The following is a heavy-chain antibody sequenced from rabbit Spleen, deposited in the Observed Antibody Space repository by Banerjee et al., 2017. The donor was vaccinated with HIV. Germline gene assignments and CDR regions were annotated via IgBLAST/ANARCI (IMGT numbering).Heavy chain of an antibody. CDR2: IYTTTGST. D-gene: IGHD8-1*01. CDR1: GVSFSSDNY. V-gene: IGHV1S40*01. Sequence: QSLEESGGDLVKPGASLTLTCTASGVSFSSDNYICWVRQAPGKGLELIACIYTTTGSTYYASWAKGRFTISKTSSTTVTLQMTSLTAADTATYFCARDGAGGSYFALWGQGTLVTVS. J-gene: IGHJ4*01. CDR3: ARDGAGGSYFAL.